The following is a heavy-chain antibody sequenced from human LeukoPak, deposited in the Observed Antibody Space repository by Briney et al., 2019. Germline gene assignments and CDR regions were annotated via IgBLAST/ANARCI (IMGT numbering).Heavy chain of an antibody. CDR1: GFTLSSNY. Sequence: PGRSLRLSCASSGFTLSSNYMSWVRQAPGKGLGGGSVIYSGGRTYHAATVQGRITISQDNSKNTLYLQMNSLRAEDTAVYYCARVDVGGYCSGGSCYPGDGYYYYMDVWGKGTTVTVSS. D-gene: IGHD2-15*01. CDR2: IYSGGRT. CDR3: ARVDVGGYCSGGSCYPGDGYYYYMDV. V-gene: IGHV3-53*01. J-gene: IGHJ6*03.